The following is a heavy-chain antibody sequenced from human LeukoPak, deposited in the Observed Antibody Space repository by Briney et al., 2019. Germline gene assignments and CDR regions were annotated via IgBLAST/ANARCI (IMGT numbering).Heavy chain of an antibody. Sequence: PGGSLRLSCAASGFTFSSYSMSWVRQAPGKGLEWVSAISGSGGSTYYADSVKGRFTISRDNSKNTLYLQMNSLRAEDTAVYYCAKVGSSGYYKGQYYYYGMDVWGQGTTVTVSS. D-gene: IGHD3-22*01. CDR3: AKVGSSGYYKGQYYYYGMDV. CDR2: ISGSGGST. CDR1: GFTFSSYS. J-gene: IGHJ6*02. V-gene: IGHV3-23*01.